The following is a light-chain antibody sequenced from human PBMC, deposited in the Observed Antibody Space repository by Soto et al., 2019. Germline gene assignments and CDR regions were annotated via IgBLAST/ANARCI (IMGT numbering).Light chain of an antibody. CDR2: GAS. V-gene: IGKV3-15*01. CDR3: QQYNKWPHT. Sequence: EIVMTQSPATLSVSPGERATLSCRASQSVSSNLAWYQQKPGQAPRLLIYGASTRATGIPDRFSGSGSGTEFTLTISSLQSEDFAVYYCQQYNKWPHTFRQGTKLEIK. J-gene: IGKJ2*01. CDR1: QSVSSN.